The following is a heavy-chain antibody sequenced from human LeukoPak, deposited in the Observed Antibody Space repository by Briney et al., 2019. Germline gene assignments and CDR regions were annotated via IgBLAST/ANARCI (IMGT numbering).Heavy chain of an antibody. D-gene: IGHD5-24*01. CDR2: IYYSGST. Sequence: PSETLSLTCTVSGGSISSSSYYWGWIRQPPGKGLEWIGSIYYSGSTYYNPSLKSRVTISVDTSKNQFSLKLSSVTAADTAVYYCARDGYNYRRFDYWGQGTLVTVSS. V-gene: IGHV4-39*02. CDR3: ARDGYNYRRFDY. J-gene: IGHJ4*02. CDR1: GGSISSSSYY.